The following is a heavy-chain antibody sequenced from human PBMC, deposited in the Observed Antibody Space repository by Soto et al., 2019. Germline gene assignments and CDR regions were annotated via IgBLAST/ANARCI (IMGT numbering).Heavy chain of an antibody. V-gene: IGHV4-59*01. CDR2: IYHNVTA. CDR3: ARVLADYSRGWTDWFDP. Sequence: PSETLSLTCTVSGDSITSDYCCWIRQARGRGLGWIGNIYHNVTATYNPSLKGRATISIDTSKNQFSLKLSSVTAADTAVYYCARVLADYSRGWTDWFDPWGQGTLGTVSS. CDR1: GDSITSDY. D-gene: IGHD6-19*01. J-gene: IGHJ5*02.